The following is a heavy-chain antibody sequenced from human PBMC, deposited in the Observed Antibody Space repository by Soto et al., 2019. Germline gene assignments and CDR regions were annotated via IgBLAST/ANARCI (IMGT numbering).Heavy chain of an antibody. CDR3: ARVVSGGHSDY. CDR1: GYTFTSYA. D-gene: IGHD2-15*01. J-gene: IGHJ4*02. V-gene: IGHV1-3*01. CDR2: INAKNGNT. Sequence: ASVKVSCKASGYTFTSYAMHWVRQAPGQRLEWMGWINAKNGNTEYAQKFQGRVTMTRHTSASTAYMELSSLRSEDTVVYYCARVVSGGHSDYWGQGTPVTVSS.